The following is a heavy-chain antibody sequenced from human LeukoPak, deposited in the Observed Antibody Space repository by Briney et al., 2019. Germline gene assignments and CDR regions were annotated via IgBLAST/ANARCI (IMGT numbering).Heavy chain of an antibody. CDR2: IYYTGST. D-gene: IGHD1-7*01. J-gene: IGHJ4*02. CDR1: GGSVSDYY. V-gene: IGHV4-59*02. Sequence: SETLSLTCTVSGGSVSDYYWSWIRQSPGKGLEWIGYIYYTGSTSYNPSLRSRVTMSADTSKNQFSLKLSSVAAADTAVYYCARLANYVPVYWGQGSLVTVSS. CDR3: ARLANYVPVY.